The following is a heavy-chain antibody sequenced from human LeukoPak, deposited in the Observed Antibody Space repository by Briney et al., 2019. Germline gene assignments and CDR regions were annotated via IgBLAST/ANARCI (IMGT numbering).Heavy chain of an antibody. V-gene: IGHV1-8*01. CDR1: GYTFSNYD. D-gene: IGHD3-3*01. Sequence: GASVKVSCKASGYTFSNYDINWVRQATGQGLEWMGWMNPNSGNTGYAQKFQGRATMTRNTSISTAYMELSSLRSDDTAVYYCARVYDFWSGYWVLDAFDIWGQGTMVTVSS. CDR3: ARVYDFWSGYWVLDAFDI. CDR2: MNPNSGNT. J-gene: IGHJ3*02.